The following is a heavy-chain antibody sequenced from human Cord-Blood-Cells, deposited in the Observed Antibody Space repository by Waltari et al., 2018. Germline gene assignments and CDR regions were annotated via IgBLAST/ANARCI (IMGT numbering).Heavy chain of an antibody. D-gene: IGHD5-12*01. CDR3: AGNSGYDTAFDY. V-gene: IGHV3-30*02. Sequence: QVQLVESGGGVVQPGGSRDLPGAASGSTSSGAGVLWFRQAPGKGLEWVAFIRYDGSNKYYADSVKGRFTISRDNSKNTLYLQMNSLRAEDTAVYYCAGNSGYDTAFDYWGQGTLVTVSS. J-gene: IGHJ4*02. CDR1: GSTSSGAG. CDR2: IRYDGSNK.